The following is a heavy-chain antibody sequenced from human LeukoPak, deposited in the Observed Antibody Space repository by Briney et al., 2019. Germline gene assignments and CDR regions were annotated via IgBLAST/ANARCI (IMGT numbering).Heavy chain of an antibody. J-gene: IGHJ4*02. CDR1: GYTFTGYY. Sequence: ASVKVSCKASGYTFTGYYMHWVRQAPGQGLEWMGWINPNSGGTNYAQKFQGRVTMTRDTSISTAYMELSRLRSDDTAVYYCAGGRTDIVVVPATLRNYYFDYWGQGTLVTVSS. CDR3: AGGRTDIVVVPATLRNYYFDY. CDR2: INPNSGGT. D-gene: IGHD2-2*01. V-gene: IGHV1-2*02.